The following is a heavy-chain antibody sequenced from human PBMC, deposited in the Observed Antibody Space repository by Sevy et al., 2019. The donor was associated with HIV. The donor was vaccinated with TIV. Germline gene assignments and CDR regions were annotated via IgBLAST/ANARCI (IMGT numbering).Heavy chain of an antibody. CDR1: GFTFSGYW. D-gene: IGHD2-15*01. CDR2: INSDGSST. J-gene: IGHJ4*02. CDR3: ARSGGYNKYDY. V-gene: IGHV3-74*01. Sequence: GESRKISCAASGFTFSGYWMHWVRQAPGKGLVWVSLINSDGSSTNYADSVKGRFTISRDNAKNTLYLQMNSLRAEDTAVYYCARSGGYNKYDYWGQGTLVTVSS.